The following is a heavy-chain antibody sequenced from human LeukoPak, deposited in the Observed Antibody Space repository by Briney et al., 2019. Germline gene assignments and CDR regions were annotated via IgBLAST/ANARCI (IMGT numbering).Heavy chain of an antibody. CDR3: AMSSYVSGTTIS. Sequence: PGGSLRLSCAASGFTFSSYWMHWVRQAPGKGLVWVSRVKSDGSVTNYADSVKGRFTISRDNAKNTLYLQMNSLRAEDTAVYYCAMSSYVSGTTISWGQGTLVTVSS. CDR2: VKSDGSVT. D-gene: IGHD1-20*01. CDR1: GFTFSSYW. V-gene: IGHV3-74*01. J-gene: IGHJ4*02.